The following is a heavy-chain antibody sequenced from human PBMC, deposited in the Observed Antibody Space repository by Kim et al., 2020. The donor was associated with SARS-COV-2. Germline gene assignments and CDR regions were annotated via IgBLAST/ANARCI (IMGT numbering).Heavy chain of an antibody. V-gene: IGHV3-53*01. CDR3: ARGGDYGDFCDY. J-gene: IGHJ4*02. Sequence: YADTGKGRFTIPGDNTKNTLYLQMNSRRAEDTAVYYCARGGDYGDFCDYWGQGTLVTVSS. D-gene: IGHD4-17*01.